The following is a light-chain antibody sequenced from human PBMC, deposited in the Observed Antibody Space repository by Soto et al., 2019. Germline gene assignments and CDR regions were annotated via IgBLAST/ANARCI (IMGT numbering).Light chain of an antibody. CDR3: QQSYSTPSIT. CDR2: AAS. CDR1: QVIGND. Sequence: DIQMTPSPSSLSASVADCIPITCLASQVIGNDLGWYQQKPGKAPKRLIYAASNLQSGVPSRFSGSGSGTDFTLTISSLQPEDFATYYCQQSYSTPSITFGQGTRLEIK. J-gene: IGKJ5*01. V-gene: IGKV1-39*01.